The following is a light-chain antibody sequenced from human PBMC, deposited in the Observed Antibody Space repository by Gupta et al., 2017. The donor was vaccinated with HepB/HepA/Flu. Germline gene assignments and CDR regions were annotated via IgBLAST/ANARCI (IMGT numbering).Light chain of an antibody. Sequence: EIVMTQSPATLSVSPGERATLSCRASQSVSSNLAWYQQKPGQAPRLLIYGASTRATGIPARFSGSGSGRDFTLTISSRQAEDFAVYYCQQNNNWPPWTFGQGTKVEIK. CDR3: QQNNNWPPWT. J-gene: IGKJ1*01. CDR2: GAS. V-gene: IGKV3-15*01. CDR1: QSVSSN.